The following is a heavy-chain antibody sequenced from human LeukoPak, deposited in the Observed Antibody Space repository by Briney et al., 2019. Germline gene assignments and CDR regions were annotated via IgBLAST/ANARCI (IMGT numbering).Heavy chain of an antibody. Sequence: GGSLRLSCAASGFTFSSYWMSWVRQAPGKGLEWVANIKQGGSEKYYVDSVKGRFTISRDNAKNSLYLQMNSLRAEDTAVYYCALNRGSGWYFHYWGQGTLVTVSS. CDR1: GFTFSSYW. D-gene: IGHD6-19*01. V-gene: IGHV3-7*01. J-gene: IGHJ4*02. CDR3: ALNRGSGWYFHY. CDR2: IKQGGSEK.